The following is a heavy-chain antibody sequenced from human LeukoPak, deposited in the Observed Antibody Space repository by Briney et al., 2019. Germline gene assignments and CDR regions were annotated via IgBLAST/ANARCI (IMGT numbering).Heavy chain of an antibody. D-gene: IGHD3-3*01. CDR3: ARDRGNTYYDFWSGYYKEAYFDY. J-gene: IGHJ4*02. Sequence: PGGSLRLSCAASGFTFSSYGMHWVRQAPGKGLEWVAVISYDGSNKYYADSVKGRFTISRDNSKNTLYLQMNSLRAEDTAVYYCARDRGNTYYDFWSGYYKEAYFDYWGQGTLVTVSS. CDR1: GFTFSSYG. V-gene: IGHV3-30*03. CDR2: ISYDGSNK.